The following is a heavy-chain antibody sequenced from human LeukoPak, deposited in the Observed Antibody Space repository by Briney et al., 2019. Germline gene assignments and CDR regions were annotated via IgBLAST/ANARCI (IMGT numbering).Heavy chain of an antibody. J-gene: IGHJ4*02. D-gene: IGHD6-13*01. CDR3: ARGEAPSQQLVPEYYFDY. CDR1: GYTFTSFD. V-gene: IGHV1-69*13. CDR2: IIPIFGTA. Sequence: PVASVKVSCKASGYTFTSFDFNWVRQATGQGLEWMGGIIPIFGTANYAQKFQGRVTITADESTSTAYMELSSLRSEDTAVYYCARGEAPSQQLVPEYYFDYWGQGTLVTVSS.